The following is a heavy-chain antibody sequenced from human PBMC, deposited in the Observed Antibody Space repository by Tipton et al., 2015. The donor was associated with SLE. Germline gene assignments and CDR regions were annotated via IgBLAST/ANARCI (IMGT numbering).Heavy chain of an antibody. CDR2: MYNNGNT. D-gene: IGHD3-22*01. V-gene: IGHV4-59*01. CDR3: ARVTGGGFDSSGYPFDY. Sequence: TLSLTCTVSGGSISSYYWGWIRQPPGKGMEWIGYMYNNGNTNYNPSLKSRVTISGDRKQFSLELSSVTAADTAVYFCARVTGGGFDSSGYPFDYWGPGILVTVSS. J-gene: IGHJ4*02. CDR1: GGSISSYY.